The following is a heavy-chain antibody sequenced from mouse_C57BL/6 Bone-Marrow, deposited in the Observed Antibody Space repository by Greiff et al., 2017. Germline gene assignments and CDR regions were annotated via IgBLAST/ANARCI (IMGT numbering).Heavy chain of an antibody. CDR2: IYPSDSET. D-gene: IGHD2-4*01. Sequence: QVQLQQPGAELVRPGSSVKLSCKASGYTFTSYWMDWVKQRPGQGLEWIGNIYPSDSETHYTQKFKDKATLTVDKSSSTAYMQLSSLTSEDSAVYYCARGWVDYDEAMDYWGQGTSVTVSS. CDR1: GYTFTSYW. CDR3: ARGWVDYDEAMDY. J-gene: IGHJ4*01. V-gene: IGHV1-61*01.